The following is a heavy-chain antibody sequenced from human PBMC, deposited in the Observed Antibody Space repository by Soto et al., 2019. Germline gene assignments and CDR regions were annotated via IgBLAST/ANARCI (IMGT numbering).Heavy chain of an antibody. CDR1: GYTFTSYD. J-gene: IGHJ3*02. CDR2: MNPNSGNT. Sequence: QVQLVQSGAEVKKPGASVKVSCKASGYTFTSYDINWVRQATGQGLEWMGWMNPNSGNTGYAQKFQGRVTMTRNTSISTAYMELSSLRSEDTAVYYCARGDTMVRGVIITDAFDIWGQGTMFTVSS. V-gene: IGHV1-8*01. D-gene: IGHD3-10*01. CDR3: ARGDTMVRGVIITDAFDI.